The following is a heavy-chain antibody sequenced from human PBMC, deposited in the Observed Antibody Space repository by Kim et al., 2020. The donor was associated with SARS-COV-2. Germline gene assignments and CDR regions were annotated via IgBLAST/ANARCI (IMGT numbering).Heavy chain of an antibody. Sequence: GGSLRLSCSASGFTFNTHAMTWVRQAPGRGPEWVATVTGESDATFYADSVRGRFIVSRDNDRNLLFLHMSGLRVDDTATYFFLKSTLLRGVILAGNAFD. J-gene: IGHJ3*01. CDR1: GFTFNTHA. CDR2: VTGESDAT. D-gene: IGHD3-10*01. V-gene: IGHV3-23*01. CDR3: LKSTLLRGVILAGNAFD.